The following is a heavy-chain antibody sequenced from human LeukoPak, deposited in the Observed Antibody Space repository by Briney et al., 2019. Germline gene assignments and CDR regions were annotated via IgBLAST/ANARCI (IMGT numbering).Heavy chain of an antibody. D-gene: IGHD5-12*01. V-gene: IGHV4-34*01. CDR2: INHSGST. J-gene: IGHJ6*02. CDR3: ARRANVASDPPYYYYYGMDV. CDR1: GGSFSGYY. Sequence: SETLSLTCAVYGGSFSGYYWSWIRQPPGKGLEWIGEINHSGSTNYNPSLKSRVTISVDTSKNQFSLKLSSVTAADTAVYYCARRANVASDPPYYYYYGMDVWGQGTTVTVSS.